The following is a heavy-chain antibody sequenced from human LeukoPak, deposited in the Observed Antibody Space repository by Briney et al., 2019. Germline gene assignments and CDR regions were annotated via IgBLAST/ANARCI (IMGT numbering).Heavy chain of an antibody. CDR2: ISSNGGST. J-gene: IGHJ4*02. CDR3: VKGSSYYYDSSGYYVDY. D-gene: IGHD3-22*01. CDR1: GFSFRSFA. Sequence: GGSLRLSCSASGFSFRSFAMHWVRQAPGKGLEYVSAISSNGGSTYYADSVQGRVTISRGNSKNTLYLQMSSLRAEDTAVYYCVKGSSYYYDSSGYYVDYWGQGTLVTVSS. V-gene: IGHV3-64D*06.